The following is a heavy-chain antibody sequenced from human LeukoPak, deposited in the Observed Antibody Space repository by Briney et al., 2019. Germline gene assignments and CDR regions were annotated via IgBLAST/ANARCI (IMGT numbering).Heavy chain of an antibody. V-gene: IGHV1-18*01. CDR2: ISAYNGNT. J-gene: IGHJ6*02. CDR1: GYTFTSYG. D-gene: IGHD2-15*01. CDR3: AREGYCSGGSCYPRAYYYYGMDV. Sequence: GASVKVSCKASGYTFTSYGISWVRQAPGQGLEWMGWISAYNGNTNYAQKLQGRVTMTTDTSTSTAYMELRSLRSDDTAVYYCAREGYCSGGSCYPRAYYYYGMDVWGQGTTVTVSS.